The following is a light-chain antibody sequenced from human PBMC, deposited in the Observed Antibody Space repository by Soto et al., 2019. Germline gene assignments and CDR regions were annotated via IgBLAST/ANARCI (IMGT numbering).Light chain of an antibody. J-gene: IGKJ1*01. V-gene: IGKV1-5*01. CDR3: QQYNSYSWT. CDR2: DAS. CDR1: QGISSW. Sequence: DIQMTQSLSPLSASVGDRVTITCRASQGISSWLAWYQQKPGKAPKLLIYDASSLESGVPSRFSGSGSGTEFTLTISSLQPDDFATYYCQQYNSYSWTFGQGTKVEIK.